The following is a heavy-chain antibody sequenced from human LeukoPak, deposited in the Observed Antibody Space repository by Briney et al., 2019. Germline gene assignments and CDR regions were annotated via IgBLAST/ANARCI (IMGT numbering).Heavy chain of an antibody. CDR3: ARDVPNYYGSGSYYGY. CDR2: IYSGGST. J-gene: IGHJ4*02. CDR1: GFTFSSYA. V-gene: IGHV3-53*01. Sequence: PGGSLRLSCAASGFTFSSYAMSWVRQAPGKGLEWVSVIYSGGSTYYADSVKGRFTISRDNSKNTLYLQMNSLRAEDTAVYYCARDVPNYYGSGSYYGYWGQGTLVTVSS. D-gene: IGHD3-10*01.